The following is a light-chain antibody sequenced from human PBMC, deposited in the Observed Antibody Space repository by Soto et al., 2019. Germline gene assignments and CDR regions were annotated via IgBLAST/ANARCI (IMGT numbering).Light chain of an antibody. J-gene: IGKJ1*01. CDR1: PSVSSSY. CDR2: GAS. Sequence: EIVLTQSPGTLSLSPGERATLSCRASPSVSSSYLAWYQQKPGQAPRLLIYGASSRATGIPDRFSGSGSGTDFTLTISRLEPEDFAVYYWQQYGSSPCTFGQGTKVEIK. V-gene: IGKV3-20*01. CDR3: QQYGSSPCT.